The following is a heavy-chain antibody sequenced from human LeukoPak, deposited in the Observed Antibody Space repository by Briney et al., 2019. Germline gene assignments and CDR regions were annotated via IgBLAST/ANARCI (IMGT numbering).Heavy chain of an antibody. J-gene: IGHJ6*03. Sequence: GGSLRLSCAASGFTFSSYAMHWVRQAPGKGLEWAAVISYDGSNKYYADSVKGRFTISRDNSKNTLYLQMNSLKTEDTAVYYCTTGGYSSGWYDFFYMDVWGKGTTVTVSS. D-gene: IGHD6-19*01. CDR2: ISYDGSNK. CDR3: TTGGYSSGWYDFFYMDV. V-gene: IGHV3-30*07. CDR1: GFTFSSYA.